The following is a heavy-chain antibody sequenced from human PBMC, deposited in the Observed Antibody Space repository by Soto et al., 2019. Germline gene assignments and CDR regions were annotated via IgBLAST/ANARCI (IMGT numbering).Heavy chain of an antibody. D-gene: IGHD5-12*01. V-gene: IGHV4-34*01. CDR2: INHSRST. Sequence: SETLSLTCAVYGGSFSGYYWSWIRQPPGKGLEWIGEINHSRSTNYNPSLKSRVTISVDTSKNQVSLKVSSVTAADTAVYYCARXRRIVATITDYYYGMDVWGRGTTVTVSS. J-gene: IGHJ6*02. CDR3: ARXRRIVATITDYYYGMDV. CDR1: GGSFSGYY.